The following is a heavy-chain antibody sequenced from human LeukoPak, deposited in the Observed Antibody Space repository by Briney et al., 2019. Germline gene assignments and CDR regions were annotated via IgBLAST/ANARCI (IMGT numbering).Heavy chain of an antibody. CDR2: IRSNAYGGTA. V-gene: IGHV3-49*03. J-gene: IGHJ4*02. Sequence: GGSLRLSCTASGFTFADYGMSWFRQAPGKGLEWVGFIRSNAYGGTAEYAASVKGRFTISRDDSKSIAYLQMNSLKTEDTAVFYCSRSNRSSWDRYYFDCWGQGTLVTVSS. CDR1: GFTFADYG. CDR3: SRSNRSSWDRYYFDC. D-gene: IGHD6-13*01.